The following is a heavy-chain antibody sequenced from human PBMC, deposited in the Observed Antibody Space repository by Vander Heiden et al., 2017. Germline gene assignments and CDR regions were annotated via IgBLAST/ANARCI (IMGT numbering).Heavy chain of an antibody. Sequence: VQLQESGPGLVKPSGTLSLTCAVSGVSISVNNWWSRVRQTPGKGLEWIGEIYHSGNTNYNPSLQSRVSISLDKSKNQFSLTLTSVTAADTAMYYCAGDDLLSGIAYWGQGTLVTVSS. D-gene: IGHD3-3*01. CDR3: AGDDLLSGIAY. V-gene: IGHV4-4*02. CDR2: IYHSGNT. J-gene: IGHJ4*02. CDR1: GVSISVNNW.